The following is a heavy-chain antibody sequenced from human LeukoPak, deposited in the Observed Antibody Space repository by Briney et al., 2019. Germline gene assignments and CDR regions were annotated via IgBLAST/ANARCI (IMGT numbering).Heavy chain of an antibody. Sequence: SETLSLTCAVYGGSFSGYYWSWIRQPPGKGLEWIGEINHSGSTNYNPSLKSRVTISVDTSKNQFPLKLSSVTAADTAVYYCARSISYYYYYYMDVWGKGTTVTVSS. CDR3: ARSISYYYYYYMDV. CDR2: INHSGST. J-gene: IGHJ6*03. CDR1: GGSFSGYY. V-gene: IGHV4-34*01.